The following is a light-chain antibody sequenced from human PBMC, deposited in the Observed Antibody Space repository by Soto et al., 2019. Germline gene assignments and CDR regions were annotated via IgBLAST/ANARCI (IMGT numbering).Light chain of an antibody. CDR1: QSISTW. CDR3: QKYDRAPRT. Sequence: DIQMTQSPATLSASAGDRVTITCRASQSISTWLAWYQQKPGKAPKLLIYGASSLASGVPSRFSGSGSGTDFTLTISSLRPEDVATYYCQKYDRAPRTFGPGTKVDIK. CDR2: GAS. V-gene: IGKV1-5*01. J-gene: IGKJ1*01.